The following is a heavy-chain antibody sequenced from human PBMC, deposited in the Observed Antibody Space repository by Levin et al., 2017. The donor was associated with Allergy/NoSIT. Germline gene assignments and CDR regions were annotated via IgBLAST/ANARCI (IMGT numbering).Heavy chain of an antibody. D-gene: IGHD3-9*01. CDR1: GFTFSSYG. CDR2: IWYDGSNK. J-gene: IGHJ4*02. V-gene: IGHV3-33*01. CDR3: ARVKLRYFDWLPPAARLDY. Sequence: GGSLRLSCAASGFTFSSYGMHWVRQAPGKGLEWVAVIWYDGSNKYYADSVKGRFTISRDNSKNTLYLQMNSLRAEDTAVYYCARVKLRYFDWLPPAARLDYWGQGTLVTVSS.